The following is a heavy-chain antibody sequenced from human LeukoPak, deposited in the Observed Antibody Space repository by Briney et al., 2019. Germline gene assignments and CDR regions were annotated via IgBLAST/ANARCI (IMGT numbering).Heavy chain of an antibody. CDR1: GFSLSTSGVG. D-gene: IGHD2-2*01. CDR2: IYWDDDK. V-gene: IGHV2-5*02. Sequence: SGPTLVNPTQTLTLTCTFSGFSLSTSGVGVGWIRLPPGKALEWLALIYWDDDKRYSPSQKSRLSITKDTSKNQVILTMTNMDPVDTATYYCARQNALNFVALPAAPGAFDYWGQGALVTVSS. J-gene: IGHJ4*02. CDR3: ARQNALNFVALPAAPGAFDY.